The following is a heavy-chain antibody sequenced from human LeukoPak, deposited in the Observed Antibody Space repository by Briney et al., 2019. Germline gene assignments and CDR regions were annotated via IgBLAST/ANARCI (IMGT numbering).Heavy chain of an antibody. CDR3: ARGVNYYDRYYFDY. V-gene: IGHV1-18*01. Sequence: ASVKVSCKASGYTFTSYGISWVRQAPGQGLEWMGWISAYNGSTNYAQKLQGRVTMTTDTSTSTAYMELRSLRSDDTAVYYCARGVNYYDRYYFDYWGQGTLVTVSS. D-gene: IGHD3-10*02. CDR1: GYTFTSYG. J-gene: IGHJ4*02. CDR2: ISAYNGST.